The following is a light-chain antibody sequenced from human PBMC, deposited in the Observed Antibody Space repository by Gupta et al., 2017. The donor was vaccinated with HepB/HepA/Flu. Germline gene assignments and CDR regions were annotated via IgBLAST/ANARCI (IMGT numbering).Light chain of an antibody. CDR3: QQYYSTPFT. CDR2: WAS. CDR1: QSVLYSSNNKNY. Sequence: IVMTQSPASLAVSLAERATINCKSSQSVLYSSNNKNYLAWYQQKPGQPPKLLIYWASTRESGVPDRFSGSGSGTDFTLTISSLQAEDVAVYYCQQYYSTPFTFGHGTKVDIK. J-gene: IGKJ3*01. V-gene: IGKV4-1*01.